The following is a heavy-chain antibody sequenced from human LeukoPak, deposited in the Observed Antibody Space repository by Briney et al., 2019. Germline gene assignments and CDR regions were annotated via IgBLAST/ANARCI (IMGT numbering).Heavy chain of an antibody. CDR1: GGSVGSGTYY. J-gene: IGHJ4*02. D-gene: IGHD3-3*01. CDR3: ARIVGETYYDFWSGYKKVYYFDY. Sequence: SQTLSLTCTVSGGSVGSGTYYWNWVRQTAGEGLEWIGRIYTSGSITYNPSLKSRVTISVDTSKNQFSLKLSSVTAADTAVYYCARIVGETYYDFWSGYKKVYYFDYWGQGTLVTVSS. CDR2: IYTSGSI. V-gene: IGHV4-61*02.